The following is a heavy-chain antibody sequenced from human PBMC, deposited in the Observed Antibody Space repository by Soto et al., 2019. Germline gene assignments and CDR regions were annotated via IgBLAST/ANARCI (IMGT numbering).Heavy chain of an antibody. V-gene: IGHV3-23*01. Sequence: EVQLLESGGGLVQPGGSLRLSCAASGLTVATSAMSWVRQAPGKGLEWVSAIHVNDDSTFYADSVKGRFTISRDSSKNTLYLQMNSLGAEDTAIYYCAAVEWWGGRIWGQGTMVTVSS. CDR2: IHVNDDST. CDR3: AAVEWWGGRI. J-gene: IGHJ3*02. CDR1: GLTVATSA. D-gene: IGHD2-15*01.